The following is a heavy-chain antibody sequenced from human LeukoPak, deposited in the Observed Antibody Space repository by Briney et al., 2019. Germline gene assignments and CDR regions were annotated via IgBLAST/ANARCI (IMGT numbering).Heavy chain of an antibody. D-gene: IGHD6-13*01. Sequence: SETLSLTCTVSGGSISSGSYHWSWIRQPAGEGLEWIGRIYASGSTNYNPSLKSRVTISVDTSKNQFSLKLSSVTAADTALYYCASGIAADLYWGRGTLVTVSS. CDR2: IYASGST. CDR1: GGSISSGSYH. V-gene: IGHV4-61*02. CDR3: ASGIAADLY. J-gene: IGHJ4*02.